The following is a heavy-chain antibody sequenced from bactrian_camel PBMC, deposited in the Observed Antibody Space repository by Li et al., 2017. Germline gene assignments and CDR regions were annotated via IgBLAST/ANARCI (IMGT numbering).Heavy chain of an antibody. V-gene: IGHV3-2*01. CDR3: NADWVLGDGS. CDR2: IYTGGSST. Sequence: HVQLVESGGGLVQPGGSLRLSCAASGITFSDYYMIWVRQAPGKGLEWVSTIYTGGSSTYYADSVKGRFTISKDNSKNTVYLQMDSLKSEDTALYYCNADWVLGDGSWGHGNQVTVS. D-gene: IGHD6*01. CDR1: GITFSDYY. J-gene: IGHJ4*01.